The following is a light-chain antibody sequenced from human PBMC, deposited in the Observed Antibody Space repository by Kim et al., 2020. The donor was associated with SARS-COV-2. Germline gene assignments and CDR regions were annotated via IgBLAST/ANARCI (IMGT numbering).Light chain of an antibody. J-gene: IGLJ2*01. CDR3: QSADSSGTYVV. CDR1: ALPKQY. Sequence: SYELTQPPSVSVSPGQTARITCSGDALPKQYAYRYQQKPGQAPVLVMYKDSERPSGIPERFSGSSSGTTVTLTISGVQAEDEADYYCQSADSSGTYVVFGGGTQLTVL. V-gene: IGLV3-25*03. CDR2: KDS.